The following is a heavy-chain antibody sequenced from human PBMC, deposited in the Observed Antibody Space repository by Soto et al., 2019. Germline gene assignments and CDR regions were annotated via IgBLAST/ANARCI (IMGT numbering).Heavy chain of an antibody. CDR2: IYHSGST. J-gene: IGHJ3*02. D-gene: IGHD6-19*01. CDR1: GGSISSSNW. CDR3: ASREGGVIAVAGSAFDI. V-gene: IGHV4-4*02. Sequence: QVQLQESGPGLVKPSGTLSLTCAVSGGSISSSNWWSWVRQPPGKGLEWIGEIYHSGSTNYNPSLKSRVTISVDKSKNQFSLKLSSVTAADTAVYYCASREGGVIAVAGSAFDIWCQGTMVTVSS.